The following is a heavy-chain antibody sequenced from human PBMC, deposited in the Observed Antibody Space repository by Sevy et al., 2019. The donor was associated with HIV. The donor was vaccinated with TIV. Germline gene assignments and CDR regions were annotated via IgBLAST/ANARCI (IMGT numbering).Heavy chain of an antibody. CDR2: IYTSGST. CDR1: GGSISSGSYY. Sequence: SETLSLTCTVSGGSISSGSYYWSWIRQPAGKGLEWIGRIYTSGSTNYNPSLKSRVTISVDTSKNQFSLKLSSVTAAHTAVYYCARAVMDDILTGYYGAMHVWGKGTTVTVSS. D-gene: IGHD3-9*01. CDR3: ARAVMDDILTGYYGAMHV. J-gene: IGHJ6*03. V-gene: IGHV4-61*02.